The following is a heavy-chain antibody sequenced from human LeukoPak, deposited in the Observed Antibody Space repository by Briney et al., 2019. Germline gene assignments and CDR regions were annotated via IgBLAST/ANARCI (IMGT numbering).Heavy chain of an antibody. D-gene: IGHD3-22*01. J-gene: IGHJ4*02. Sequence: GSLRLSCAASGLTFSSYSMNWVRQAPGKGLEWVSYISSSSSTIYYADSVKGRFTISRDNAKNSLYLQMNSLRDEDTAVYYCARGDDSSGYYVDYWGQGTLVTVSS. V-gene: IGHV3-48*02. CDR1: GLTFSSYS. CDR2: ISSSSSTI. CDR3: ARGDDSSGYYVDY.